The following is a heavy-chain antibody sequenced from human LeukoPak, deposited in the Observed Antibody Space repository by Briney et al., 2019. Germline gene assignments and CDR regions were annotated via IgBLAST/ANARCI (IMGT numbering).Heavy chain of an antibody. V-gene: IGHV3-30*18. D-gene: IGHD1-26*01. CDR1: GFTFSNYG. CDR2: ISYDGSNK. Sequence: QPGRSLRLSCAASGFTFSNYGMHWVRQAPGKGLEWVAGISYDGSNKYYADSVKGRFTISRDNSKNTLHLQMNSLRVEDTAVYYCAKEGGAATNYGMDVWGQGTTVTVSS. CDR3: AKEGGAATNYGMDV. J-gene: IGHJ6*02.